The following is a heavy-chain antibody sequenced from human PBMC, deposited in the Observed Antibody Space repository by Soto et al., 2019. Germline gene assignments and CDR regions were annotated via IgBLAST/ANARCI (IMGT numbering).Heavy chain of an antibody. J-gene: IGHJ4*02. V-gene: IGHV1-3*01. Sequence: ASVKVSCKASGYTFTSYAMHWVRQAPGQRLEWMGWINAGNGNTKYSQKFQGRATITRDTSASTAYMELSSLRSEDTAVYYCARRRSNWNHFDYWGQGTLVTVSS. CDR2: INAGNGNT. CDR3: ARRRSNWNHFDY. CDR1: GYTFTSYA. D-gene: IGHD1-1*01.